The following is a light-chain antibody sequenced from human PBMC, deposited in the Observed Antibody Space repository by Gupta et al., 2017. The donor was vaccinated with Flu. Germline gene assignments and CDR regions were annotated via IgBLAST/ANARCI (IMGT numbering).Light chain of an antibody. CDR1: SSDVGGYNY. CDR2: EVS. Sequence: ITNSCTGTSSDVGGYNYVSWYQQHPGKAPKLMIYEVSNRPSGVSNRFSGSKSGNTASLTISGLQAEDEADYYCSSYTSSSTPYVFGTGTKVTVL. CDR3: SSYTSSSTPYV. J-gene: IGLJ1*01. V-gene: IGLV2-14*01.